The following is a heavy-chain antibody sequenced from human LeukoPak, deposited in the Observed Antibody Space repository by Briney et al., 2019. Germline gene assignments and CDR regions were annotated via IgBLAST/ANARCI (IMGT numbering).Heavy chain of an antibody. CDR2: IYYNGYT. D-gene: IGHD6-25*01. CDR1: DDSISSYY. Sequence: SETLSLTCTFSDDSISSYYWSWIRQPPGKGLEWIGYIYYNGYTNYNPSLKSRVSILVDTSKSQFSLRLSSVTAADTAVYYCARDARGCSHPDFWGQGTLVTVSS. J-gene: IGHJ4*02. CDR3: ARDARGCSHPDF. V-gene: IGHV4-59*01.